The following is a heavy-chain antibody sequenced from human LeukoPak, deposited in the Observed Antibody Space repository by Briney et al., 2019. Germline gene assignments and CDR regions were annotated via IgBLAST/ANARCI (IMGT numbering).Heavy chain of an antibody. Sequence: GGSLRLSCAASGFTFNSYAMSWVRQAPGKGLEWVSAVSGSGSSTYYTDSVRGRFTISRDNSKNTLYLKMNSLRADDTAVYYCAKRNGGNSGDFDYWGQGTLVTVSS. D-gene: IGHD2-21*02. CDR3: AKRNGGNSGDFDY. J-gene: IGHJ4*02. V-gene: IGHV3-23*01. CDR2: VSGSGSST. CDR1: GFTFNSYA.